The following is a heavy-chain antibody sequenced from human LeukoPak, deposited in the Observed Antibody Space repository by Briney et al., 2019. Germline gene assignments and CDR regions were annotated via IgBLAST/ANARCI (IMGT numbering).Heavy chain of an antibody. J-gene: IGHJ4*02. CDR1: GFTFSSYW. CDR3: ARMGRPYSSSSAVDY. V-gene: IGHV3-74*01. Sequence: GGSLRLSCAASGFTFSSYWMHWVRQAPGKGLVWVSRINTDGSSTTYADSVKGRFTISRDNAKNTLYLQMNSLRAEDTAVYYCARMGRPYSSSSAVDYWGQGTLVTVSS. CDR2: INTDGSST. D-gene: IGHD6-6*01.